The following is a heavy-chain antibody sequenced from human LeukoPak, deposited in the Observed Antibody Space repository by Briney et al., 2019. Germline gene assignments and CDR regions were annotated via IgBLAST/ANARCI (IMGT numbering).Heavy chain of an antibody. CDR3: ARARWGYDSSGYLGANYYFDY. D-gene: IGHD3-22*01. CDR2: IYYSGST. V-gene: IGHV4-61*01. J-gene: IGHJ4*02. Sequence: PSETLSLTCAVSGYSISSGYYWSWIRQPPGKGLEWIGYIYYSGSTNYNPSLKSRVTISVDTSKNQFSLRLSSVTAADTAVYYCARARWGYDSSGYLGANYYFDYWGQGTLVTVSS. CDR1: GYSISSGYY.